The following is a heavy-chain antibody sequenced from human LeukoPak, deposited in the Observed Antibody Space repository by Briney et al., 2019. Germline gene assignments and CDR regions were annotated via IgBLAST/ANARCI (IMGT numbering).Heavy chain of an antibody. V-gene: IGHV1-69*13. D-gene: IGHD3-9*01. Sequence: GASVKVSCKASGGTFSSYAISWVRQAPGQGLEWMGGIIPIFGTANYAQKFQGRVTITADESTSTAYMELSSLRSEDTAVYYCARGYYDILTGRYNWFAPWGQGTLVTVSS. CDR1: GGTFSSYA. CDR2: IIPIFGTA. CDR3: ARGYYDILTGRYNWFAP. J-gene: IGHJ5*02.